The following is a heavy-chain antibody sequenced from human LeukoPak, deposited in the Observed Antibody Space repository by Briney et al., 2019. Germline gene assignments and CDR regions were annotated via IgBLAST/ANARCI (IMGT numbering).Heavy chain of an antibody. CDR1: GFTLSRNW. CDR3: ARDYFPTSVYYGFDY. J-gene: IGHJ4*02. D-gene: IGHD3-22*01. CDR2: IKQDGSEK. Sequence: PGGSLRLSCGASGFTLSRNWMSWVRQARGRGREWVANIKQDGSEKYYVDSVKGRFTISRDNAKNSLYLQMNSVIAGDTAVYYCARDYFPTSVYYGFDYWGQGTLVTVSS. V-gene: IGHV3-7*01.